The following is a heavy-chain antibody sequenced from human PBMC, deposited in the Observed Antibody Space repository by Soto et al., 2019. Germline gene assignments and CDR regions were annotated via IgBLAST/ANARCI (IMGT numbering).Heavy chain of an antibody. D-gene: IGHD6-19*01. Sequence: VKVSCKASGYSFTEFSMQWARQAPGQSLEWMGWINDANGNTEYSLKFYGRVTITTDTSASTGCMELSSLTSEDTAVYYCARDYTSGSRDFPYWGQGTVVTFSS. CDR1: GYSFTEFS. CDR2: INDANGNT. J-gene: IGHJ4*02. CDR3: ARDYTSGSRDFPY. V-gene: IGHV1-3*01.